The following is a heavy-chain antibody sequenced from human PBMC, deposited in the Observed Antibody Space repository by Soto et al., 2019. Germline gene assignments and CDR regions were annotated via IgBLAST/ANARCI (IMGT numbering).Heavy chain of an antibody. CDR2: IGYSASPV. D-gene: IGHD3-16*01. J-gene: IGHJ4*02. V-gene: IGHV3-48*01. CDR3: ARDWSYVFDY. CDR1: GLTFGTYS. Sequence: GGSLRLSCAASGLTFGTYSLNWVRQAPGKGLEWISYIGYSASPVSYADSVKGRFTISRDNARNSLYLQMNSLRADDTAVYYCARDWSYVFDYWGQGILVTVSS.